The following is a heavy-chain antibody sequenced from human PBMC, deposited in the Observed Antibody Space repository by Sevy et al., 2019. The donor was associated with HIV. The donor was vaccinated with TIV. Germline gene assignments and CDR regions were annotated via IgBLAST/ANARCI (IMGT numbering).Heavy chain of an antibody. D-gene: IGHD2-21*01. CDR3: AKESLDGYY. Sequence: GGSLRLSCAASGLSFNTYVMSWVRQAPGKGLQWVSTISPNGGSTYYADSVKGRFTISRDNSRSTVFLQVNSLRAEDTAVYYCAKESLDGYYWGQGTLVTVSS. CDR2: ISPNGGST. J-gene: IGHJ4*02. V-gene: IGHV3-23*01. CDR1: GLSFNTYV.